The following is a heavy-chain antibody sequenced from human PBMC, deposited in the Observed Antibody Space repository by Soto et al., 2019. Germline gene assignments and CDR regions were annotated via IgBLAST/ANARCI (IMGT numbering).Heavy chain of an antibody. J-gene: IGHJ4*02. D-gene: IGHD5-18*01. CDR1: GFTFTSSA. V-gene: IGHV1-58*01. CDR2: IVVGSGNT. CDR3: AAGGDSYQSPFDY. Sequence: AVKVSCKASGFTFTSSAVQWVRQARGQRLEWIGWIVVGSGNTNYAQKFQERVTITRDMSTSTAYMELSSLRSEDTAVYYCAAGGDSYQSPFDYWGQGTLVTVSS.